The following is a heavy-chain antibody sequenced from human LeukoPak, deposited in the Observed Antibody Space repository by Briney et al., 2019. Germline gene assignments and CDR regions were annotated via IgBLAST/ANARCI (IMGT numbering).Heavy chain of an antibody. D-gene: IGHD3-10*01. J-gene: IGHJ4*02. V-gene: IGHV3-33*01. CDR2: IWYDGSNK. CDR1: GFTFSSYG. Sequence: GGSLRLSCAASGFTFSSYGMHWVRQAPGKGLEWVAVIWYDGSNKYYADSVKGRFTISRDNSKNTLYLQMNSLRAEDTAVYYCARDAPYYSGSGSSYAAQYYFDYWGQGTLVTVSS. CDR3: ARDAPYYSGSGSSYAAQYYFDY.